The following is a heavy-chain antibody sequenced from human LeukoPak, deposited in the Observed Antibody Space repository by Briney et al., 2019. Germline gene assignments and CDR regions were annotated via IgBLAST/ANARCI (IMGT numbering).Heavy chain of an antibody. CDR1: GGSFSGYY. Sequence: SETLSLTCAVYGGSFSGYYWSWIRQPPGKGLEWIGYIYYSGSTNYNPSLKSRVTISVDTSKNQFSLKLSSVTAADTAVYYCARVLPGGGDAFDIWGQGTMVTVSS. D-gene: IGHD1-14*01. J-gene: IGHJ3*02. CDR2: IYYSGST. V-gene: IGHV4-59*01. CDR3: ARVLPGGGDAFDI.